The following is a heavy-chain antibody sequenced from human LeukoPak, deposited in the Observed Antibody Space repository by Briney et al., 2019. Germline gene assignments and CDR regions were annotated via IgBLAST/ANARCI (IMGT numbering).Heavy chain of an antibody. V-gene: IGHV3-30-3*01. J-gene: IGHJ4*02. Sequence: GRSLSLSCLASGFTFSNYAMHWVRQPAGKGLAGVAVISYDGSNKYYAGSVKGRFTISRDNSKNTLYLQMNSLRAEDTAVYYCARDGVPYVDITADFDYWGQGTLVTVSS. CDR2: ISYDGSNK. CDR3: ARDGVPYVDITADFDY. CDR1: GFTFSNYA. D-gene: IGHD5-12*01.